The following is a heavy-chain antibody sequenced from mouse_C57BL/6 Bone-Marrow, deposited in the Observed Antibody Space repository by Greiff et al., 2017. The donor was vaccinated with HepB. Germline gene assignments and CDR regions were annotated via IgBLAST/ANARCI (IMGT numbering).Heavy chain of an antibody. V-gene: IGHV1-15*01. CDR2: IDPETGGT. J-gene: IGHJ2*01. D-gene: IGHD2-3*01. Sequence: QVQLKQSGAELVRPGASVTLSCKASGYTFTDYEMHWVKQTPVHGLEWIGAIDPETGGTAYNQKFKGKAILTADKSSSTAYMELRSLTSEDSAVYYCTADGYPYVDYWGQGTTLTVSA. CDR1: GYTFTDYE. CDR3: TADGYPYVDY.